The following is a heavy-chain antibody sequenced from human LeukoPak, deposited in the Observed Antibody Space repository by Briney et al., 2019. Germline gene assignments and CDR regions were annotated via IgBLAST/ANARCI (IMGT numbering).Heavy chain of an antibody. CDR3: AREEGVRGVPLFDP. D-gene: IGHD3-10*01. J-gene: IGHJ5*02. CDR1: GGSVSSGSYY. V-gene: IGHV4-61*01. Sequence: KPSETLSLTCTVSGGSVSSGSYYWSWIRQPPGKGPEWIGYIYYSGSTNYNPSLKSRVTISVDTSKNQFSLKLSSVTAADTAVYYCAREEGVRGVPLFDPWGQGTLVTVSS. CDR2: IYYSGST.